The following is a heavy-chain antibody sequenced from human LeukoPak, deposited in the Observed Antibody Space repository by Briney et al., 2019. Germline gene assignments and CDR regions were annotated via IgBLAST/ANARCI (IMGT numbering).Heavy chain of an antibody. Sequence: GGSLRLSCAASGFTFSSLSFNWVRQGPGKGLEWVSSINTAASYIYYADSVKGRFTISRDNAKNSLYLQMNSLRAEDTGVYYCARLRRNSDKSGFYYYYDYWGQGTLVTVSS. CDR1: GFTFSSLS. J-gene: IGHJ4*02. V-gene: IGHV3-21*06. D-gene: IGHD3-22*01. CDR3: ARLRRNSDKSGFYYYYDY. CDR2: INTAASYI.